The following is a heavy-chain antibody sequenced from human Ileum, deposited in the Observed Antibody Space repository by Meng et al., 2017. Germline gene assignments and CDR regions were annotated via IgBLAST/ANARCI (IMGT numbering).Heavy chain of an antibody. D-gene: IGHD4-11*01. J-gene: IGHJ4*02. V-gene: IGHV4-34*01. CDR1: GGSFSTYY. CDR3: ARSGVTTVTYLD. CDR2: ISRSGTT. Sequence: QGLLRQWGAGLLKPSDTLSFTGASGGGSFSTYYWSWIRQPPGKGLEWIGEISRSGTTNYNPSLKSRVTISVDTSKNQFSLTVTSVTAADSALYYCARSGVTTVTYLDWGQGTLVTVSS.